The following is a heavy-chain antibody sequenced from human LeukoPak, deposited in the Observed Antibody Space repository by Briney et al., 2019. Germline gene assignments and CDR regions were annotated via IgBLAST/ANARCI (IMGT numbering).Heavy chain of an antibody. CDR1: GGSISSSSYY. CDR2: IYYSGST. D-gene: IGHD2-15*01. V-gene: IGHV4-39*07. CDR3: ARDTHGYCSGGSCRYLDY. Sequence: SETLSLTCTVSGGSISSSSYYWGWIRQPPGKGLEWIGSIYYSGSTYYNPSLKSRVTMSVDTSKNQFSLKLSSVTAADTAVYYCARDTHGYCSGGSCRYLDYWGQGTLVTVSS. J-gene: IGHJ4*02.